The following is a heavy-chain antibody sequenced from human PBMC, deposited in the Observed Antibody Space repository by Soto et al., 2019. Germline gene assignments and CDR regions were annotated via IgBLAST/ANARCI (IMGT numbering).Heavy chain of an antibody. Sequence: PSETLSLTCAVYGGSFSGYYWSWIRQPPGKGLEWIGEINHSGSTNYNPSLKSRVTISVDTSKNQFSLNLSSVTAADTAVYYCARRAPKWDCSGGSCLRDAFDIWGQGTMVTVSS. CDR1: GGSFSGYY. CDR2: INHSGST. V-gene: IGHV4-34*01. D-gene: IGHD2-15*01. CDR3: ARRAPKWDCSGGSCLRDAFDI. J-gene: IGHJ3*02.